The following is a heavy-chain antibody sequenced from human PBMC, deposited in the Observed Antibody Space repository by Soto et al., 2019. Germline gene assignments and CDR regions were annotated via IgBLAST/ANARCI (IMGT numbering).Heavy chain of an antibody. CDR2: IGSGDT. J-gene: IGHJ3*01. CDR1: GYSFDSYA. CDR3: ARENDPYGFDL. Sequence: QVQLVQSGATQEKPGASVKVSCEAFGYSFDSYAYSWVRQAPGQGLEWMGRIGSGDTNYAQKLQGRVTMTTDTSTNTAHMELRSLRSDDTALYYCARENDPYGFDLWGQGTMVTVSS. V-gene: IGHV1-18*01.